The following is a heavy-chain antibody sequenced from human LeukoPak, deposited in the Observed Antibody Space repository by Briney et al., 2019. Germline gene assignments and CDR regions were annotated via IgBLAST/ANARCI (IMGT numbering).Heavy chain of an antibody. D-gene: IGHD2-21*02. CDR3: ARDFVVVPGNVNYFDY. J-gene: IGHJ4*02. Sequence: GASVKVSCKAFGYTFTSNYMHWVRQAPGQGPEWMGVISPSGGSTTYAQKFQGRVTLTRDMSTNTDYLELSSLRSEDTAVYYCARDFVVVPGNVNYFDYWGQGTLVTVSS. V-gene: IGHV1-46*01. CDR1: GYTFTSNY. CDR2: ISPSGGST.